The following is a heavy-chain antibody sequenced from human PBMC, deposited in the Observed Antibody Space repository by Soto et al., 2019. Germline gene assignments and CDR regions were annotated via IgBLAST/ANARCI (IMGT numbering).Heavy chain of an antibody. V-gene: IGHV1-18*01. D-gene: IGHD3-22*01. CDR2: ISTYNGNT. Sequence: QVQLVQSGAEVKKPGASVKVSCQASSYTFITYGVSWVRQAPGQGLDWLGWISTYNGNTRYAERLQGRVTMTTDTTTNTAYMELRNLRSDDTAVYYCARGPTDYYDNSANYFLDYWGQGTLVTVSS. CDR3: ARGPTDYYDNSANYFLDY. CDR1: SYTFITYG. J-gene: IGHJ4*02.